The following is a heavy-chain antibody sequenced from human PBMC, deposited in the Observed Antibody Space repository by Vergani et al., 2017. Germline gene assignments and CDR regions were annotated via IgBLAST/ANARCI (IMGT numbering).Heavy chain of an antibody. Sequence: QVQLVQSGAEVKKPGSSVKVSCKASGGTFSSYTISWVRQAPGQGLEWMGRIIPILGIANYAQKFQGRVTITADESTSTAYMELSSLRSEDTAVYYCAXTMVRGVIHGYFDYWGQGTLVTVSS. V-gene: IGHV1-69*02. CDR3: AXTMVRGVIHGYFDY. CDR2: IIPILGIA. J-gene: IGHJ4*02. D-gene: IGHD3-10*01. CDR1: GGTFSSYT.